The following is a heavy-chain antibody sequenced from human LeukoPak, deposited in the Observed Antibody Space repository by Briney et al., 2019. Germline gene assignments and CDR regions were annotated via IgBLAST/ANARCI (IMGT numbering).Heavy chain of an antibody. D-gene: IGHD2-15*01. CDR3: ATGGRSGVAFES. CDR1: GFIASSNY. CDR2: IYSGGST. V-gene: IGHV3-53*01. J-gene: IGHJ4*02. Sequence: GGSLRLSCTASGFIASSNYMSWVRQAPGKGLEWVSLIYSGGSTYYAASVMGRSTISRDKSNNTLYLQMNSLRAEDTAVYYCATGGRSGVAFESWGQGTLVSVSS.